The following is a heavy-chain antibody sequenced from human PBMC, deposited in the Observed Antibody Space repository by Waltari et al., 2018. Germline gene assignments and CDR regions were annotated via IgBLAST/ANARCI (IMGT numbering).Heavy chain of an antibody. Sequence: EAQLVESGGGLVQPGGSLRLSCAASGFTFSNSNMNWVRQAPGKGLECVSHITATTNMKYYTDSVTGRFTISRDNAKNSLSLQMNSLRAEDTAVYYCAGCSGGTCSRYGMNVWGQGTTVTVSS. J-gene: IGHJ6*02. V-gene: IGHV3-48*01. CDR3: AGCSGGTCSRYGMNV. CDR2: ITATTNMK. CDR1: GFTFSNSN. D-gene: IGHD2-15*01.